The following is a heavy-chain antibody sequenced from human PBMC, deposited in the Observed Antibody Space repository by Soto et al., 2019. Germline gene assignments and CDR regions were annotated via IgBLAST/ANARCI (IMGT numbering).Heavy chain of an antibody. CDR2: ISGGGGGT. V-gene: IGHV3-23*01. CDR3: AKDGSGNDFPRGYFDS. CDR1: GFTFSNYA. Sequence: PGGSLRLSCAASGFTFSNYAMTWVRQAPGKGLEWVSAISGGGGGTFYADSVKGRFTISRDSSKNMLYLQMNSLRAEDTAVFYCAKDGSGNDFPRGYFDSWGQGTLVTVSS. D-gene: IGHD5-12*01. J-gene: IGHJ4*02.